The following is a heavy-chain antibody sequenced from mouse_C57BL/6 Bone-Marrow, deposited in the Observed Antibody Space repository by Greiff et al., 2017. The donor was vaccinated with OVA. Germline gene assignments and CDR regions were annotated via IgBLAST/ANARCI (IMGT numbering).Heavy chain of an antibody. Sequence: EVKLVESGGGLVQPGGSLSLSCAASGFTFTDYYMSWVRQPPGKALEWLGFIRNKANGYTTEYSASVKCRFTISRDNSQSILYLQMNALRAEDSATYYCARLVAKAMDYWGQGTSVTVSS. D-gene: IGHD1-1*01. CDR3: ARLVAKAMDY. V-gene: IGHV7-3*01. CDR2: IRNKANGYTT. J-gene: IGHJ4*01. CDR1: GFTFTDYY.